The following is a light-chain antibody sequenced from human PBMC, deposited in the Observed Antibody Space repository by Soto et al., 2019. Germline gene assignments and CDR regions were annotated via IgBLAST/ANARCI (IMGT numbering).Light chain of an antibody. CDR2: DAS. CDR3: QHRTNWPPVT. V-gene: IGKV3-11*01. CDR1: QSVSSY. Sequence: EIVLTQSPATLSLSPGERATLSCRASQSVSSYLAWYQQKPGQAPRLLIYDASNRATGIPARFRGSGSGTDFTLTINSLQPEDFAVYYCQHRTNWPPVTFGQGTRLEIK. J-gene: IGKJ5*01.